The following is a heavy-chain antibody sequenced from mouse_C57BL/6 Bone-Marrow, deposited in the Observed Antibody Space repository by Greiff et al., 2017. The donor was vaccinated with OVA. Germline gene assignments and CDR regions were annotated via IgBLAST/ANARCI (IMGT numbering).Heavy chain of an antibody. CDR1: GYTFTSYD. D-gene: IGHD2-3*01. CDR3: ARKGWLLSWFAY. CDR2: IYPRDGST. Sequence: VKLMESGPELVKPGASVKLSCKASGYTFTSYDINWVKQRPGQGLEWIGLIYPRDGSTKYNEKFKGKATLTVDTSSSTAYMELHSLTSEDSAVYFCARKGWLLSWFAYWGQGTLVTVSA. J-gene: IGHJ3*01. V-gene: IGHV1-85*01.